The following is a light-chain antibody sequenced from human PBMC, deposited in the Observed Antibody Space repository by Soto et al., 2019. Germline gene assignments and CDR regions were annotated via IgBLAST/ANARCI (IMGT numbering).Light chain of an antibody. CDR2: WAS. V-gene: IGKV4-1*01. J-gene: IGKJ1*01. CDR3: HQYFTLPRT. CDR1: QSVLYSSTNKDY. Sequence: DIVLTQSPDSLAVSLGGRATINCKSSQSVLYSSTNKDYLAWYQQRPGQPPKLLIYWASTRQSWVPDRFSGSGSGTDFNLTISSLQAADVAVYHCHQYFTLPRTFGQGTRVEI.